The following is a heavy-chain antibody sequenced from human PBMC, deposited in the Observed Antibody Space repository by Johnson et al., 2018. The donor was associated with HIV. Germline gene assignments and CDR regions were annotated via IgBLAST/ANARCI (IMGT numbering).Heavy chain of an antibody. J-gene: IGHJ3*02. V-gene: IGHV3-64*01. CDR3: ARGGYYYDIPKNAFDI. CDR1: GFSFSSFS. D-gene: IGHD3-22*01. CDR2: TSSNGDRT. Sequence: VESGGGLVQPGGSLRLSCAASGFSFSSFSMHWVRQAPGKGLEYVSTTSSNGDRTYYANSVKGRFIISRDNSENTLYLQMGSLRAEDMAVYYCARGGYYYDIPKNAFDIWGQGTMVTVSS.